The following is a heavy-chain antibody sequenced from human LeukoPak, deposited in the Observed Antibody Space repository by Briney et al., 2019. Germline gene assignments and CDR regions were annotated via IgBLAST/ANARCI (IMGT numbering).Heavy chain of an antibody. V-gene: IGHV5-10-1*01. D-gene: IGHD3-22*01. CDR1: GYSFTSYW. Sequence: GESLKISCQGSGYSFTSYWISWARQMPGKGLEWMGRIDPSDSYTNYSPSFQGHVTISADKSISTAYLQWSSLKASDTAMYYCARQYYESSGCDYWAREPWSPSPQ. CDR3: ARQYYESSGCDY. J-gene: IGHJ4*02. CDR2: IDPSDSYT.